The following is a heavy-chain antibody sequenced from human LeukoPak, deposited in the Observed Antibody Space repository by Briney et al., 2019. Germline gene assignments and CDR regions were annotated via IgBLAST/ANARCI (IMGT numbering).Heavy chain of an antibody. CDR3: ARGVSVGATAPFDY. Sequence: ASVKVSCKASGYTFTGYYMHWVRQAPGQGLEWMGWINPNSGGTNYAQKFQGRVTMTRDTSISTAYMELSSLRSEDTAVYYCARGVSVGATAPFDYWGQGTLVTVSS. D-gene: IGHD1-26*01. CDR2: INPNSGGT. J-gene: IGHJ4*02. V-gene: IGHV1-2*02. CDR1: GYTFTGYY.